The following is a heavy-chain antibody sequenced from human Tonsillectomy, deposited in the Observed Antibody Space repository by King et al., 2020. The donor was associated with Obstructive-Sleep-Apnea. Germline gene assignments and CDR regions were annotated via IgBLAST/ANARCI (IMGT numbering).Heavy chain of an antibody. CDR2: QSFDANDK. Sequence: VQLVESGGGVVQPGRSLRLSCSASGFSLSDYAMHLVRQAPGKGLEGVAVQSFDANDKAYADSVKGRFTISRDISRKTVYLQMNSLRPEDTAMYYCARPRPYGSRTSPDVFDMWGQGTMVSVSS. V-gene: IGHV3-30*04. CDR1: GFSLSDYA. D-gene: IGHD3-10*01. CDR3: ARPRPYGSRTSPDVFDM. J-gene: IGHJ3*02.